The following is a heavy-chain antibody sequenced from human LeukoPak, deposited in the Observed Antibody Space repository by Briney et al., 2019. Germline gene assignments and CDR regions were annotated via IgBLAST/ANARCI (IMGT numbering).Heavy chain of an antibody. D-gene: IGHD2-21*02. CDR3: ARAYCGGDCRNYYYYYYMDV. V-gene: IGHV3-21*01. CDR2: ISSSSSYI. J-gene: IGHJ6*03. Sequence: GGSLRLSCAASGFTFSSYSMNWVRQAPGKGLERVSSISSSSSYIYYADSVKGRFTISRDNANNSLYLQMNSLRAEDTAVYYCARAYCGGDCRNYYYYYYMDVWGKGTTVTVSS. CDR1: GFTFSSYS.